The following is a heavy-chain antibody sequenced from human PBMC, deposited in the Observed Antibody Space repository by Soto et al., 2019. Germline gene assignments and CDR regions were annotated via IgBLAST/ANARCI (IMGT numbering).Heavy chain of an antibody. J-gene: IGHJ6*02. D-gene: IGHD6-13*01. V-gene: IGHV3-33*01. Sequence: HPGGSLRLSCAASGFAFSSYGMRRVRKATGKGLDWVAVIWHDGSNKYYSASVKGRFTISXDNSKNTLYLQMNSLRAGDTDGYYWVRDSYPGYSSSCYGPHYYYYGMEVWGQVTTVNVS. CDR1: GFAFSSYG. CDR3: VRDSYPGYSSSCYGPHYYYYGMEV. CDR2: IWHDGSNK.